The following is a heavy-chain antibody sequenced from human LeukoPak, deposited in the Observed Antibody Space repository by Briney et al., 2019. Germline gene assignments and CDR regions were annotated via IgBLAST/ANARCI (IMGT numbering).Heavy chain of an antibody. CDR1: DDSISSSSYY. V-gene: IGHV4-39*01. CDR3: ARQHSHTALDY. D-gene: IGHD2-2*02. CDR2: IHYSGGT. J-gene: IGHJ4*02. Sequence: SETLSLTCIVSDDSISSSSYYWAWIRQPPGKGLEWIATIHYSGGTNSNPSLKSRVTISVDTSMNQFSLRLTSVTAADTAVYYCARQHSHTALDYWGQGTLVTVSS.